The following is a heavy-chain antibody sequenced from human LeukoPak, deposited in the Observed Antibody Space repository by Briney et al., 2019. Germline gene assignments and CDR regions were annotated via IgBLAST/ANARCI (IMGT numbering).Heavy chain of an antibody. V-gene: IGHV4-34*01. CDR3: ARGLKWELLRGYYYYGMDV. D-gene: IGHD1-26*01. CDR2: INHSGST. J-gene: IGHJ6*02. Sequence: KPSETLSLTCAVYGGSFSGYYWSWIRQPPGKGLEWIGEINHSGSTNYNPSLKSRVTISVDTSKNQFSLKLSSVTAADTAVYYCARGLKWELLRGYYYYGMDVWGQGTTVTVSS. CDR1: GGSFSGYY.